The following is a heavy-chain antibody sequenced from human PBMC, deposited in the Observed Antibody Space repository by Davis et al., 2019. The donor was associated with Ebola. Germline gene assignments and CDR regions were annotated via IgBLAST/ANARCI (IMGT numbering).Heavy chain of an antibody. CDR2: IYPRDSDT. J-gene: IGHJ4*02. CDR1: GYSFTSYW. V-gene: IGHV5-51*01. CDR3: NLGAPPFDY. D-gene: IGHD3-16*01. Sequence: GESLKISCTASGYSFTSYWIGWVRQPPGKGLESMGIIYPRDSDTRYSPSFQGQVTISADKSISTAYLQWSSLTASDTAMYYCNLGAPPFDYWGQGTLVTVSS.